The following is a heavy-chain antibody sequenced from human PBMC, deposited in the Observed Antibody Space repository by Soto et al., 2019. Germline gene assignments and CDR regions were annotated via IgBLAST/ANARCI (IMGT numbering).Heavy chain of an antibody. Sequence: LSLTCAVYGGSFSGYYWSWIRQPPGKGLEWIGEINHSGSTNYNPSLKSRVTISVDTSKNQFSLKLSSVTAADTAVYYCARGRSRYFDWLSYYYYGMDVWGQGTKGTV. D-gene: IGHD3-9*01. CDR3: ARGRSRYFDWLSYYYYGMDV. CDR2: INHSGST. V-gene: IGHV4-34*01. J-gene: IGHJ6*02. CDR1: GGSFSGYY.